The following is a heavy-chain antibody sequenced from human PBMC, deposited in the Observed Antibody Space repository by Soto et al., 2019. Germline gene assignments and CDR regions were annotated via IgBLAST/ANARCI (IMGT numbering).Heavy chain of an antibody. Sequence: PSETLSLTCTVSGGSISSGGYYWSWIRQHPGKGLEWIGHIYYSGSTFYNPSLKSRVTISVDKPKKHFSLKLTSVTAADTAVYYCAREEGAVTTGGYYYYYGLDVWGQGTTVTVSS. D-gene: IGHD4-17*01. J-gene: IGHJ6*02. CDR3: AREEGAVTTGGYYYYYGLDV. CDR2: IYYSGST. V-gene: IGHV4-31*03. CDR1: GGSISSGGYY.